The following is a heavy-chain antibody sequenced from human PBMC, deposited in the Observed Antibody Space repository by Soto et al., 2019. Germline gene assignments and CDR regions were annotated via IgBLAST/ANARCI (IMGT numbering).Heavy chain of an antibody. V-gene: IGHV4-39*01. CDR3: ARPTMYGSGSYYYY. J-gene: IGHJ4*02. CDR1: GGSISSSSYY. CDR2: IYYSGST. Sequence: QLQLQESAPGLVKPSETLSLTCTVSGGSISSSSYYWGWIRQPPGKGLEWIGSIYYSGSTYYNPTLRSRGTIAVDTSKTQFSLKPSSGTAADAAVYYCARPTMYGSGSYYYYWGQGTLVTVSS. D-gene: IGHD3-10*01.